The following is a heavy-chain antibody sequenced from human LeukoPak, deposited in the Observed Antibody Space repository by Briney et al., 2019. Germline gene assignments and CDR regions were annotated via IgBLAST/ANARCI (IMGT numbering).Heavy chain of an antibody. CDR1: GGSFSGYY. CDR2: INHSGST. D-gene: IGHD6-13*01. J-gene: IGHJ4*02. Sequence: SETLSLTCAVYGGSFSGYYWSWIRQPPGKGLEWIGEINHSGSTNYNPSLKSRVTISVDTSKNQFSPKLSSVTAADTAVYYCAYRQLVQVGEEDYWGQGTLVTVSS. CDR3: AYRQLVQVGEEDY. V-gene: IGHV4-34*01.